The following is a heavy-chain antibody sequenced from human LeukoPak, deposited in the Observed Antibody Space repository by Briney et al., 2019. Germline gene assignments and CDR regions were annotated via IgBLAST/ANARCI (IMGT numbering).Heavy chain of an antibody. Sequence: PGGSLRLSCAASGFTFSGYDMNWVRQAPGKGLEWVAVISYDESDKYYADSVKGRFTISRDNSKNTLYLQMNSLRAEDTAVYYCVKVKGMYYYYGMDVWGQGTTVTVSS. CDR2: ISYDESDK. V-gene: IGHV3-30*18. CDR1: GFTFSGYD. D-gene: IGHD3-10*01. J-gene: IGHJ6*02. CDR3: VKVKGMYYYYGMDV.